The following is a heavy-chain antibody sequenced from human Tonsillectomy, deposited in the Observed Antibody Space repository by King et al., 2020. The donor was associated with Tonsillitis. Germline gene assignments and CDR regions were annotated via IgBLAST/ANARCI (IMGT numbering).Heavy chain of an antibody. J-gene: IGHJ4*02. Sequence: VQLVESGGGVVQPGRSLSLSCAASGFSFSSNGMHWVRQAPGKGLEWVAVISFDGSNKNYADSVKGRFTISRDNSNNTLFLQMNSLRAEDTAVYYCARERLYSSGWGIDYWGQGALLSVSS. CDR3: ARERLYSSGWGIDY. CDR2: ISFDGSNK. V-gene: IGHV3-33*05. CDR1: GFSFSSNG. D-gene: IGHD6-19*01.